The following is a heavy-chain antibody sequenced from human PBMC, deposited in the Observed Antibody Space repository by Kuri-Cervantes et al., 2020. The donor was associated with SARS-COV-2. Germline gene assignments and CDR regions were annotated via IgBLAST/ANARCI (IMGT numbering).Heavy chain of an antibody. Sequence: GGSLRLSCTASGFTFGDYAMSWVRQAPGKGLEWVSAISGSGDSTYYADSVKGRFTISRDNSKNTLYLQMNSLKAEDTAVYSCAKDPGGVGAPDYFDYWGQGTLVTVSS. CDR3: AKDPGGVGAPDYFDY. CDR1: GFTFGDYA. D-gene: IGHD3-16*01. V-gene: IGHV3-23*01. J-gene: IGHJ4*02. CDR2: ISGSGDST.